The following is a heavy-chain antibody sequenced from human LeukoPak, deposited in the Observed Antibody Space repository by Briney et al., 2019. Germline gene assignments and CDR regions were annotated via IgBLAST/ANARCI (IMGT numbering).Heavy chain of an antibody. D-gene: IGHD1-26*01. CDR1: GFTFSSYG. J-gene: IGHJ4*02. Sequence: GGSLRLSCAASGFTFSSYGMQWVRQAPGKGLEWVAVIWYDGSNKYYADSVKGRFTISRDNSKNTLYLQMNSLRAEDTAVYYCAKSGEWEPTDLDYWGQGTLVTVSS. V-gene: IGHV3-33*06. CDR3: AKSGEWEPTDLDY. CDR2: IWYDGSNK.